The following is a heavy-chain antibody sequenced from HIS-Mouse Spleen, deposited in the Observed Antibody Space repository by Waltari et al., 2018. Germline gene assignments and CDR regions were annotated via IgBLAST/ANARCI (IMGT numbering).Heavy chain of an antibody. CDR2: IYYSGST. CDR3: AREIPYSSSWYDWYFDL. D-gene: IGHD6-13*01. J-gene: IGHJ2*01. CDR1: AGSIISRSSH. Sequence: QLQLQASGPGLVKPSETLSLTCPVSAGSIISRSSHWAWIRQPPGKGLEWIGSIYYSGSTYYNPSLKSRVTISVDTSKNQFSLKLSSVTAADTAVYYCAREIPYSSSWYDWYFDLWGRGTLVTVSS. V-gene: IGHV4-39*07.